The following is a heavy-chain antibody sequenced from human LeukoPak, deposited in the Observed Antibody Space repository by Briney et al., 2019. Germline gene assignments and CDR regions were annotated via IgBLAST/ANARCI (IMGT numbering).Heavy chain of an antibody. Sequence: ASVKVSCKASGYTFTSYAMHWVRQAPGQRLEWMGWINAGNGNTKYSQKFQGRVTITRDTSASTAYMELSSLRSEDTAVYYCARDRWNDYSSSWYYYYYGMDVWGQGTTVTVSS. CDR1: GYTFTSYA. CDR3: ARDRWNDYSSSWYYYYYGMDV. J-gene: IGHJ6*02. V-gene: IGHV1-3*01. CDR2: INAGNGNT. D-gene: IGHD6-13*01.